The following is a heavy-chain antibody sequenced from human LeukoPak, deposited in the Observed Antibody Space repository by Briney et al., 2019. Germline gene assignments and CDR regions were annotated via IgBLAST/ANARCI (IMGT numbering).Heavy chain of an antibody. J-gene: IGHJ3*02. CDR1: EFTVSSNY. D-gene: IGHD3-10*01. CDR2: IYSGGST. Sequence: GGSLRLSCAASEFTVSSNYKSWVRQAPGKGLEWVSVIYSGGSTYYADSVKGRFTISRDNSKNTLYLQMNSLRAEDTAVYYCARDSGLGWFGELSHDAFDIWGQGTMVTVSS. CDR3: ARDSGLGWFGELSHDAFDI. V-gene: IGHV3-66*01.